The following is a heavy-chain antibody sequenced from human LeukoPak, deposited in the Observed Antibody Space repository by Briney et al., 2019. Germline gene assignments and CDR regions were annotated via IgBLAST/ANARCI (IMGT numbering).Heavy chain of an antibody. CDR3: ARGTVNPCDY. J-gene: IGHJ4*02. V-gene: IGHV4-38-2*02. CDR1: GYSISSGYY. Sequence: PSETLSLTCTVSGYSISSGYYWGWIRQPPGKGLEWIGSIYQSGNTYYNSSLKSRVSISVDTSKNQFSLNLNSVTAADTAVYYCARGTVNPCDYWGQGTLVTVSS. CDR2: IYQSGNT. D-gene: IGHD3-10*01.